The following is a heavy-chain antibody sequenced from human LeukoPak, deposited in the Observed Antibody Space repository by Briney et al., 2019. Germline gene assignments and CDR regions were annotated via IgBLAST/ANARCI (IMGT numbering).Heavy chain of an antibody. Sequence: GGSLRLSCAASGFTFSSYSMNWVRQAPGKGLEWVLSTSSSSSYIYYADSVKGRFTISRDNAKNSLYLQMNSLRAEDTAVYYCARALTPHIVVAQFWGQGTLVTVSS. V-gene: IGHV3-21*01. CDR1: GFTFSSYS. CDR2: TSSSSSYI. D-gene: IGHD2-15*01. CDR3: ARALTPHIVVAQF. J-gene: IGHJ4*02.